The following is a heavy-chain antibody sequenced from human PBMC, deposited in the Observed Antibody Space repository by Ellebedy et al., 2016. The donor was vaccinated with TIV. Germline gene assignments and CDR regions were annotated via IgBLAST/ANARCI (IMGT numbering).Heavy chain of an antibody. Sequence: GESLKISXKGSGYSFTSYWIGWVRQMPGKGLEWMGIIYPGDSDTRYSPSFQGQVTISADKSISTAYLQWSSLKASDTAMYYCARSSRPSPHRRRNDYAFDIWGPGTMVTVSS. CDR1: GYSFTSYW. D-gene: IGHD3-3*01. CDR2: IYPGDSDT. CDR3: ARSSRPSPHRRRNDYAFDI. V-gene: IGHV5-51*01. J-gene: IGHJ3*02.